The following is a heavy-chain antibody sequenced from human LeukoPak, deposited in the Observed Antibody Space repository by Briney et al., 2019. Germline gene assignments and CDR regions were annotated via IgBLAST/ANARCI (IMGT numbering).Heavy chain of an antibody. J-gene: IGHJ1*01. CDR1: GGSISSGDYY. CDR2: IYYSGST. Sequence: KSSETLSLTCTVSGGSISSGDYYWSWIRQPPGKGLEWIGYIYYSGSTYYNPSLKSRVTISVDTSKNQLSLKLSSVTAADTAVYYCARESVAAAVFQHWGQGTLVTVSS. V-gene: IGHV4-30-4*01. D-gene: IGHD6-13*01. CDR3: ARESVAAAVFQH.